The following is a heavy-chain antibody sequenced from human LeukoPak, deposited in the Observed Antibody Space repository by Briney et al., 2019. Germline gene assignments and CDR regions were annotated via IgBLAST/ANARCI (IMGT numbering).Heavy chain of an antibody. V-gene: IGHV1-69*06. CDR2: ISPIFGTA. Sequence: SVKVSCKASGGTFSSYAISWVRQAPGQGLEWMGGISPIFGTANYAQKLQGRVTITADKSTSTAYMELSRLRSEDTAVYYCAKLRNYRGSGSYYKVEAFDIWGQGTMVTV. D-gene: IGHD3-10*01. CDR1: GGTFSSYA. J-gene: IGHJ3*02. CDR3: AKLRNYRGSGSYYKVEAFDI.